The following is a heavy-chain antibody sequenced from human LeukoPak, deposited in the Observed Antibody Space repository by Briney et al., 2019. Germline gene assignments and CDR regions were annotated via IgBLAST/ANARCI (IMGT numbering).Heavy chain of an antibody. CDR1: RYSLSTYW. D-gene: IGHD4/OR15-4a*01. V-gene: IGHV5-51*01. CDR3: ARRDYGSPWPDP. Sequence: GEPLKISCKGCRYSLSTYWICWVRQMPGRGLEWRGIIHPGGYTSQYSSSCQGQITVAIDKSTFTPYLQSVSLEASDTAMYYCARRDYGSPWPDPCGQATMVTVCS. J-gene: IGHJ5*02. CDR2: IHPGGYTS.